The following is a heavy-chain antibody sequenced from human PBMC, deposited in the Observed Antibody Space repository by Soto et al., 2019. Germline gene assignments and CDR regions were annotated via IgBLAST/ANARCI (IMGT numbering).Heavy chain of an antibody. CDR1: GGSISSYY. Sequence: PSETLSLTCTVSGGSISSYYWSWIRQPPGKGLEWIGEINHSGSTNYNPSLKSRVTISVDTSKNQFSLNLGSVTAADTAVYFCARGNIAAALVYWGQGTLVTVSS. J-gene: IGHJ4*02. CDR3: ARGNIAAALVY. CDR2: INHSGST. V-gene: IGHV4-34*01. D-gene: IGHD6-13*01.